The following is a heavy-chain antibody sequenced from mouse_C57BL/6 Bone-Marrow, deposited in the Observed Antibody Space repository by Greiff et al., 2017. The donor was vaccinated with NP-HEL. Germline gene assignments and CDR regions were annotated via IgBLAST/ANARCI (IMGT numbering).Heavy chain of an antibody. CDR2: IRNKANNHAT. CDR1: GFTFSDAW. CDR3: TRKWLLRGFDY. D-gene: IGHD2-3*01. V-gene: IGHV6-6*01. Sequence: EVHLVESGGGLVQPGGSMKLSCAASGFTFSDAWMDWVRQSPEKGLEWVAEIRNKANNHATYYAESVKGRFTISRDDSKSSVYLQMNSLRAEDTGIYYCTRKWLLRGFDYWGQGTTLTVSS. J-gene: IGHJ2*01.